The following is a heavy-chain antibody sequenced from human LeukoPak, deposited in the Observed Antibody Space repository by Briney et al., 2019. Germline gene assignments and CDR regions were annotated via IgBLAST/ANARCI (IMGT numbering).Heavy chain of an antibody. CDR3: ARRSKGANYFDH. CDR2: TWHNGRNT. J-gene: IGHJ4*02. V-gene: IGHV3-33*01. Sequence: PGGSLRLSCAASGFNFSSHGMHWVRQAPGKGLEWVAVTWHNGRNTYYADSVKGRFTISRDNSRNTLYLQMNSLRAEDTAVYYCARRSKGANYFDHWGQGTLVTVSS. D-gene: IGHD3-16*01. CDR1: GFNFSSHG.